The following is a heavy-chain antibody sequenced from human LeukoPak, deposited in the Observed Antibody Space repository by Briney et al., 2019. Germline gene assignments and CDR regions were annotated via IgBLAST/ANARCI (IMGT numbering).Heavy chain of an antibody. CDR2: IYPSGST. J-gene: IGHJ4*02. V-gene: IGHV4-38-2*02. D-gene: IGHD3-9*01. Sequence: PSETLSLTCTVSNYSLSSAYYWGWIRQPPGKGLEWIGSIYPSGSTYYNPSLKSRVTISVDTSKTQFSLELSSVTAADTAVYYCASHYDILTGYAYWGQGTLVTVSS. CDR3: ASHYDILTGYAY. CDR1: NYSLSSAYY.